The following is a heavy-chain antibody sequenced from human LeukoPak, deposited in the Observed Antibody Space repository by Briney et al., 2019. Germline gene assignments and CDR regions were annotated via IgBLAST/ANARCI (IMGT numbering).Heavy chain of an antibody. CDR3: AKSEYSNTHEYFQH. CDR1: GGTFSSYA. CDR2: IIPIFGTA. D-gene: IGHD6-6*01. V-gene: IGHV1-69*01. Sequence: ASVKVSCKASGGTFSSYAISWVRQAPGQGLEWMGGIIPIFGTANYAQKFQGRVTITADESTSTAHMELSSLRSEDTAVYYCAKSEYSNTHEYFQHWGQGTLVTVSS. J-gene: IGHJ1*01.